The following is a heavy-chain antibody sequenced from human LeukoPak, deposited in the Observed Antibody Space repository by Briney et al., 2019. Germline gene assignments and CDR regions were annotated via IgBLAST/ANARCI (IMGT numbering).Heavy chain of an antibody. CDR1: GGTFSSYA. CDR2: IIPIFGTA. V-gene: IGHV1-69*05. J-gene: IGHJ4*02. D-gene: IGHD1-26*01. CDR3: ATAAAYSGSYYRY. Sequence: SVNVSCKASGGTFSSYAISWVRQAPGQGLEWMGGIIPIFGTANYAQKFQGRVTITTDESTSTAYMELSSLRSEDTAVYYCATAAAYSGSYYRYWGQGTLVTVSS.